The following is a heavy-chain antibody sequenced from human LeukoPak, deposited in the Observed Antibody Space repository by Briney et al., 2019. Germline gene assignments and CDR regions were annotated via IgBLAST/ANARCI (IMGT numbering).Heavy chain of an antibody. J-gene: IGHJ6*02. V-gene: IGHV4-59*01. CDR3: ARGGTVRNGMDV. CDR2: IYYSGST. Sequence: SETLSLTCTVTGGSISSYYWIWIRQPPGKGLEWIGYIYYSGSTNYNPSLKSRVTISVDTSKNQFSLKLSSETAADTAVYYCARGGTVRNGMDVWGQGTTVTVSS. D-gene: IGHD1-26*01. CDR1: GGSISSYY.